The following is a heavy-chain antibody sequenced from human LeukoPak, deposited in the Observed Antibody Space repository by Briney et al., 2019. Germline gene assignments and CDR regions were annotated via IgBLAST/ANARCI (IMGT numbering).Heavy chain of an antibody. Sequence: SQTLSLTCTVSGDSISSGDYYWTWIRQHPGKGLEWIGCIYYSGSTYYNLSLKSRVIISADTSKNHFSLKLSSVTAADTAVYYCARVREATIAPFFDYWGQGILVTVSS. CDR2: IYYSGST. CDR3: ARVREATIAPFFDY. CDR1: GDSISSGDYY. D-gene: IGHD6-13*01. J-gene: IGHJ4*02. V-gene: IGHV4-31*03.